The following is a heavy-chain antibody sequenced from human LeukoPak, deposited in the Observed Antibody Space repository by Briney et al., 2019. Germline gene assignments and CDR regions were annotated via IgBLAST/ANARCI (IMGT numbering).Heavy chain of an antibody. CDR2: IIPIFGTA. CDR1: GYTFTSYG. Sequence: GASVKVSCKASGYTFTSYGISWVRQAPGQGLEWMGGIIPIFGTANYAQKFQGRVTITADESTSTAYMELSSLRSEDTAVYYCARKDIVVVPAAILPYYYYGMDVWGQGTTVTVSS. V-gene: IGHV1-69*13. CDR3: ARKDIVVVPAAILPYYYYGMDV. J-gene: IGHJ6*02. D-gene: IGHD2-2*02.